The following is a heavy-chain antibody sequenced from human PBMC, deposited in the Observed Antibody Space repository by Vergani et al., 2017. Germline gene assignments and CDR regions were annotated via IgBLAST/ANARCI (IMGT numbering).Heavy chain of an antibody. CDR1: GYSFTSYW. J-gene: IGHJ4*02. Sequence: EVQLVQSGAEVKKPGESLKISCKGSGYSFTSYWIGWVRQMPGKGLEWVGIIYPGDSDTRYSPSFQGQVTISADKSISTAYLQWSSLKASDTAMYYCARHEGLYYYDSSGYSYFDYWGQGTLVTVSS. V-gene: IGHV5-51*01. CDR2: IYPGDSDT. CDR3: ARHEGLYYYDSSGYSYFDY. D-gene: IGHD3-22*01.